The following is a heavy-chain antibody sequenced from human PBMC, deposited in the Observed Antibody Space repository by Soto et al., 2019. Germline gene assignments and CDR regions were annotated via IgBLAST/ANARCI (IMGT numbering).Heavy chain of an antibody. CDR3: AYLPCSGGSCYWFSFSGMDV. J-gene: IGHJ6*02. CDR2: IYWEDGK. CDR1: GFSLSTSGVG. D-gene: IGHD2-15*01. Sequence: QISLKESGPTLVKPTQTLTLTCTFSGFSLSTSGVGVAWIRQPPGKALEWLALIYWEDGKRYRPSLESRLTITNDTSKNQVVLTLTNMDSVDTATYYCAYLPCSGGSCYWFSFSGMDVWGQGTTVTVSS. V-gene: IGHV2-5*02.